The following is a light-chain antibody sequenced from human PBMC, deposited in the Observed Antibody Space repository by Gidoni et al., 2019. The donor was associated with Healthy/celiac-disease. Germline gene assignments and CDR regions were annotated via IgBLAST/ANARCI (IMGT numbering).Light chain of an antibody. CDR1: QGIRND. CDR3: LQDYNYPLT. J-gene: IGKJ4*01. CDR2: AAS. Sequence: AIQMTRSTSSLSASVGDRVTITCRASQGIRNDLVWYQQKPGKAPKLLIYAASSLQIGVPSRFSGSGSGTDFTLTISSLQPEYFATYYCLQDYNYPLTFGGGTKVEIK. V-gene: IGKV1-6*01.